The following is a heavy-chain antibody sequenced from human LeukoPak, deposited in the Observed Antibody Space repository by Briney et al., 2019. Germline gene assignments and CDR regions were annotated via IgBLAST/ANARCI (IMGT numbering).Heavy chain of an antibody. Sequence: GGSQFLSCAASGFAFNTYGMSWVRQAPGKGLEWVSAISGSGGNTYYADSVKGRFTISRDNSKNTLYLQMNSLRAEDTALYYCAEDRSWGLDDWGQGTLVTVSS. J-gene: IGHJ4*02. CDR2: ISGSGGNT. D-gene: IGHD7-27*01. V-gene: IGHV3-23*01. CDR1: GFAFNTYG. CDR3: AEDRSWGLDD.